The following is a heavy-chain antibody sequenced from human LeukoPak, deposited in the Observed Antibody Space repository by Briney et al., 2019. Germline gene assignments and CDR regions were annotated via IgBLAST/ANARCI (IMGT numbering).Heavy chain of an antibody. CDR2: FSAYTGEA. V-gene: IGHV1-18*01. CDR3: ARDIPESSAWYF. J-gene: IGHJ4*02. D-gene: IGHD3-22*01. Sequence: ASVNVSCKASGFNFDNFGITWLRQAPGHGLGWMGFFSAYTGEANYAPSLQGRVTMTRGTSTNTAFLHLRSLRSDDTAVYYCARDIPESSAWYFWGQGTLITVSS. CDR1: GFNFDNFG.